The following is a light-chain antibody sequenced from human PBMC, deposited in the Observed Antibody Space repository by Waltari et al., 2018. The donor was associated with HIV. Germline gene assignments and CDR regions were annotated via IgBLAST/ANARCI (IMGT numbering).Light chain of an antibody. J-gene: IGLJ2*01. CDR2: DVN. CDR1: PSDLAGSFHY. CDR3: SSYSTTNTYVV. Sequence: QSALAQPASVSGSLGQSVAISCSGSPSDLAGSFHYVAWYQQHAGKPPKLLIYDVNKRPSGVSDRFSGFRSGNMASLTISGLQTDDESIYFCSSYSTTNTYVVFGGGTKVTVL. V-gene: IGLV2-14*03.